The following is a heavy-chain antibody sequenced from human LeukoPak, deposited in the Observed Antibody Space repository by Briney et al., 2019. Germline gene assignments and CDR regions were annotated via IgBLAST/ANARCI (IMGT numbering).Heavy chain of an antibody. CDR1: GFGFSRFW. CDR2: ILSDGSVT. CDR3: ARGVSYAFDI. J-gene: IGHJ3*02. Sequence: GGSLRLSCAASGFGFSRFWMHWVRQAPGKRLVWVSHILSDGSVTRSADSVKGRFTISRDNVMNTLYLQMNSLRVEDTAGYYCARGVSYAFDIWGLGTMVTVSS. V-gene: IGHV3-74*01.